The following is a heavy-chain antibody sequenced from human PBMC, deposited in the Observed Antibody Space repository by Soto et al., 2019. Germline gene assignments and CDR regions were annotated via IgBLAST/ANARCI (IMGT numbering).Heavy chain of an antibody. D-gene: IGHD3-22*01. J-gene: IGHJ6*02. V-gene: IGHV3-9*01. CDR1: GFTFDDYA. Sequence: GGSLRLSCAASGFTFDDYAMHWVRQAPGKGLEWVSGISWNSGSIGYADSVKGRFTISRDNAKNSLYLQMNSLRAEDTALYYCAKGGYYYDSSGYSPWYYYGMDVWGQGTTVTVSS. CDR2: ISWNSGSI. CDR3: AKGGYYYDSSGYSPWYYYGMDV.